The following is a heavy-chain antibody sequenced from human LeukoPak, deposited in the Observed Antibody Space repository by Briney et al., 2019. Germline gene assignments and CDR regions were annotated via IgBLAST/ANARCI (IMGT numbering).Heavy chain of an antibody. CDR2: ISYDGSNK. CDR3: ARDRVSGSLDY. V-gene: IGHV3-30-3*01. Sequence: PGRSLRLSCAASGFTFSSYAMHWVRQAPGKGLERVAVISYDGSNKYYADSVKGRFTISRDNSKNTLYLQTNSLRAEDTGVYYCARDRVSGSLDYWGQGTLVTVSP. D-gene: IGHD5-12*01. CDR1: GFTFSSYA. J-gene: IGHJ4*02.